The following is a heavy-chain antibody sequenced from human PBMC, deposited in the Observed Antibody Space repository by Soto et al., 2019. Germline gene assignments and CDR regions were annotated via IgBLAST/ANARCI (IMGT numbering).Heavy chain of an antibody. CDR1: GFTFSNAW. Sequence: GSLRLSCAASGFTFSNAWMNWVRQAPGKGLEWVGRIKSKTDGGTTDYAAPVKGRFTISRDDSKNSLYLQMNSLKTEDTAVYYCTTDLAYYDSSGYLPFDYWGQGTLVTVSS. CDR2: IKSKTDGGTT. D-gene: IGHD3-22*01. J-gene: IGHJ4*02. V-gene: IGHV3-15*07. CDR3: TTDLAYYDSSGYLPFDY.